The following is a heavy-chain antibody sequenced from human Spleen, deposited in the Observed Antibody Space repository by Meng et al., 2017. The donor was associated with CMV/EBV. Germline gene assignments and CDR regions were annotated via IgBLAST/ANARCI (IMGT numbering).Heavy chain of an antibody. V-gene: IGHV1-2*02. CDR3: ARDRPPLFYDDSCGYDY. CDR2: INPNSGET. D-gene: IGHD3-22*01. CDR1: TFPGYY. Sequence: TFPGYYMSWVRQAPGQGLEWMGWINPNSGETKYAKKFQGRVTMTRDTSISTAYMELIRLRSDDTAVYYCARDRPPLFYDDSCGYDYWGQGTLVTVSS. J-gene: IGHJ4*02.